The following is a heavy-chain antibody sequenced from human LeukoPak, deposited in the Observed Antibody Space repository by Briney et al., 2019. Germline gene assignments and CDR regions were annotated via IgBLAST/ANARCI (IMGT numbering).Heavy chain of an antibody. V-gene: IGHV4-61*02. CDR2: IYTSGST. CDR3: ARGDGAYFYYYMDV. CDR1: GGSISSGSYY. Sequence: PSETLSLTCTVSGGSISSGSYYWSWIRQPAGKGLEWIGRIYTSGSTNYNPSLKSRVTISVDTSKNQFSLKLSSVTAADTAVYYCARGDGAYFYYYMDVWGKGTTVTVSS. J-gene: IGHJ6*03. D-gene: IGHD3-10*01.